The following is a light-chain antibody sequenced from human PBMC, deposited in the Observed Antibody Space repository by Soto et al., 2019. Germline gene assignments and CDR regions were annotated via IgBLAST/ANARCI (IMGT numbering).Light chain of an antibody. V-gene: IGKV1-12*01. J-gene: IGKJ3*01. Sequence: IQMTQSPSSLSASIGDRVTITCRASQGISRWLAWYQQKPGKAPNLLIYSASTLYSGVPSRFSGSGSGTDFTLTISSLQPEDFATYYCQQADSFPLTFGPGTKVDIK. CDR1: QGISRW. CDR2: SAS. CDR3: QQADSFPLT.